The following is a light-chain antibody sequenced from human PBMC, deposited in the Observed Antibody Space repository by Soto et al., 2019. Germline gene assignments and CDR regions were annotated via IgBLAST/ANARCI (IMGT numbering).Light chain of an antibody. J-gene: IGKJ2*01. Sequence: EIVLTQSPDTLSSSPGERATLSCRASQSVSSSYLAWYQQKPGQAPRLLIFGTSVRATGIPDRFRGSGSGTDFTLTISRLEPEDVAVYYCQQFGASEYTFGQGTKLEIK. CDR2: GTS. CDR3: QQFGASEYT. CDR1: QSVSSSY. V-gene: IGKV3-20*01.